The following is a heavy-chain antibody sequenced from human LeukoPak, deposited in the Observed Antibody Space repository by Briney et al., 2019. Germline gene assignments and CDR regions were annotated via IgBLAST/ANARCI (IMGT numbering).Heavy chain of an antibody. Sequence: PSETLSLTCTVSGGSISSYYWSWIRQPPGKGLEWIGYIYYTGSTNYNPSLKSRVTISADTSKNQFSLKLGSVTAAATAVYYCARGPYYYDSSGYYYSYFDYWGQGTLVTVSS. J-gene: IGHJ4*02. D-gene: IGHD3-22*01. CDR1: GGSISSYY. V-gene: IGHV4-59*01. CDR3: ARGPYYYDSSGYYYSYFDY. CDR2: IYYTGST.